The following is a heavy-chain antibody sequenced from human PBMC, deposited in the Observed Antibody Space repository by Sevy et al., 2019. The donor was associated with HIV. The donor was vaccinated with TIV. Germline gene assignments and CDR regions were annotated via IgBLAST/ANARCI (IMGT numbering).Heavy chain of an antibody. CDR1: GFTFDSYA. CDR3: AKERHGDYGLDS. V-gene: IGHV3-23*01. Sequence: GGFLRLSCAASGFTFDSYAMIWVRQAPGKGLDWVSAISGSGASRYYADSVRGRFTISRDNSKNTLFLQMNSLRVEDTAVYYCAKERHGDYGLDSWGQGTLVTVSS. J-gene: IGHJ5*01. D-gene: IGHD4-17*01. CDR2: ISGSGASR.